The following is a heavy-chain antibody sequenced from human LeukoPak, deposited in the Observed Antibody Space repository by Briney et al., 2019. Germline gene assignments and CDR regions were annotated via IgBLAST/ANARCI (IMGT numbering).Heavy chain of an antibody. CDR2: LIPIFGTA. V-gene: IGHV1-69*13. CDR1: GGTFSSYA. CDR3: ARAPRRDYYYYFMDV. J-gene: IGHJ6*03. Sequence: SVKVSCKASGGTFSSYAISWVRQAPGQGLEWMGGLIPIFGTANYAQKFQGRVTLTADESTSTAYMELSSLRSEDTAVYYCARAPRRDYYYYFMDVWGKGTTVTVSS.